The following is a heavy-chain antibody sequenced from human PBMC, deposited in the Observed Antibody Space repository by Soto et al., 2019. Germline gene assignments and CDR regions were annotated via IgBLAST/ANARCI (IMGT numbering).Heavy chain of an antibody. J-gene: IGHJ6*02. CDR3: ARELPQRQGRNMDV. V-gene: IGHV4-31*02. CDR2: INHRGSL. Sequence: WTWLRHRPGEGLEWIGYINHRGSLYYNPSLKSRVSMSVDTSKNQFSLNLSSVTAADTAVYYCARELPQRQGRNMDVWGQGTTVTVSS. D-gene: IGHD1-1*01.